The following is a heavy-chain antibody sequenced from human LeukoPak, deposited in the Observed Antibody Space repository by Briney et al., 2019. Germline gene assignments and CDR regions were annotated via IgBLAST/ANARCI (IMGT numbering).Heavy chain of an antibody. D-gene: IGHD6-13*01. CDR2: ISSSGAS. CDR3: AKEMAPSGNPAFDS. J-gene: IGHJ4*02. V-gene: IGHV3-23*01. CDR1: GFIFSTYA. Sequence: GGSLRLSCVASGFIFSTYAVSWVRQAPGKGLEWVSGISSSGASYYADSVKGRFTISRDNSKNTVFLQMDTLRAEDTAIYYCAKEMAPSGNPAFDSWGQGILVTVSS.